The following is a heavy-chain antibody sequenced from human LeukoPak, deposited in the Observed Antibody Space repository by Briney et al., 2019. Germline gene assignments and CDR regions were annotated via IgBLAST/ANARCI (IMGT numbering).Heavy chain of an antibody. CDR2: IIPIFGTA. CDR3: ARAMVRRVGYYYYMDV. J-gene: IGHJ6*03. Sequence: GASVKVSCKASGGTFSSYAISWVRQAPGQGLEWMGGIIPIFGTANYAQKFQGRVTTTTDESTSTAHMELSSLRSEDTAVYYCARAMVRRVGYYYYMDVWGKGTTVTVSS. V-gene: IGHV1-69*05. CDR1: GGTFSSYA. D-gene: IGHD3-10*01.